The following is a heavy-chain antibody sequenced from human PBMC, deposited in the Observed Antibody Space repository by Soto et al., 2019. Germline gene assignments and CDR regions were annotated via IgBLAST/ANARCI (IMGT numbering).Heavy chain of an antibody. D-gene: IGHD3-10*01. Sequence: WVRQEKTKGLEWMGGIIPIFGTANYAQKFQGRVTITADESTSTAYMELSSLRSEDTAVYYCASVKNYGSGSYDFDFWVQGT. J-gene: IGHJ4*02. V-gene: IGHV1-69*01. CDR3: ASVKNYGSGSYDFDF. CDR2: IIPIFGTA.